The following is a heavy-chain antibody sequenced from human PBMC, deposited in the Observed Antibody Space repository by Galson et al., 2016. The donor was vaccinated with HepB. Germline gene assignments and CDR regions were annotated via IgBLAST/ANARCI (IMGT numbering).Heavy chain of an antibody. Sequence: SLRLSCAASGFTLSTYSINWVRQAPGKGLEWVASISSGSSYLNYADSVKGRFTISRDNAKNSVYLQMSSLRAEDTAAYYCARLFGGYIDYWGRGTLVTVSS. CDR2: ISSGSSYL. J-gene: IGHJ4*02. CDR1: GFTLSTYS. D-gene: IGHD2-15*01. CDR3: ARLFGGYIDY. V-gene: IGHV3-21*04.